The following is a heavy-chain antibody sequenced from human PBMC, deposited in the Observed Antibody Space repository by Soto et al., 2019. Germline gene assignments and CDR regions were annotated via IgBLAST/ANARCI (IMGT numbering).Heavy chain of an antibody. J-gene: IGHJ3*02. CDR2: INPSGGST. CDR3: AGEHSSSSAVGLDAFDT. D-gene: IGHD6-6*01. CDR1: GYTFTNYY. Sequence: ASVNVSCKSSGYTFTNYYMHWVRQAPGQGLEWMGIINPSGGSTSYAQKFKGRVTMTRDTSTSTVYMELSSLRSEDTAVYYCAGEHSSSSAVGLDAFDTWGQGTMVTVSS. V-gene: IGHV1-46*01.